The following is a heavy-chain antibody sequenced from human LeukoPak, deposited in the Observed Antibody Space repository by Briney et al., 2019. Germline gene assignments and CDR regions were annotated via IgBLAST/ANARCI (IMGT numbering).Heavy chain of an antibody. J-gene: IGHJ3*02. V-gene: IGHV4-39*07. Sequence: SETLSLTCTVSGGSVNNNNYYWVWIRQPPGKGLEWIGSINYSGTTYYNPSLKSRVTISVDTSKNQFSLKLSSVTAADTAVYYCARGIGRCSSTSCYLRGYDAFDIWGQGTMVTVSS. D-gene: IGHD2-2*01. CDR3: ARGIGRCSSTSCYLRGYDAFDI. CDR1: GGSVNNNNYY. CDR2: INYSGTT.